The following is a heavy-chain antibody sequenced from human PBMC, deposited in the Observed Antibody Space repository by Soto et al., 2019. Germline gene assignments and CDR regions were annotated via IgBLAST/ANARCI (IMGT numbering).Heavy chain of an antibody. D-gene: IGHD2-15*01. Sequence: QVQLQESGPGLVKPSQTLSLTCTVSGGSISSGCYYWSWIRQHPGKGLEWIGYIYYSGSTYCNPSLKSRVTISVDTSKKQFSLKLSSVTAADTAVYYCARGLPPRYYYGMDVWGQGTTVTVSS. CDR2: IYYSGST. J-gene: IGHJ6*02. CDR3: ARGLPPRYYYGMDV. CDR1: GGSISSGCYY. V-gene: IGHV4-31*03.